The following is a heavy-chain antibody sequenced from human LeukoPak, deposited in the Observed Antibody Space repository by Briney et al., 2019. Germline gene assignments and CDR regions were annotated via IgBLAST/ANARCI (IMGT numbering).Heavy chain of an antibody. V-gene: IGHV3-30-3*01. CDR1: GFTLSSYG. CDR2: ISYDGSNK. D-gene: IGHD1-26*01. Sequence: GRSLSLSCTASGFTLSSYGMHWVRQAAGKGLEWVAVISYDGSNKFYADSVKGRFTISRDNSKNTLYLHMNSLRAEDTDVYYCARRGAGAFDIWGQGKMVTVSS. CDR3: ARRGAGAFDI. J-gene: IGHJ3*02.